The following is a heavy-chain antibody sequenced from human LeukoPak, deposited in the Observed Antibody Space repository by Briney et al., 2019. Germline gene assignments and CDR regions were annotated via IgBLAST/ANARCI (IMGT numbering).Heavy chain of an antibody. CDR3: ARHLGIAVAGTVAPDH. D-gene: IGHD6-19*01. J-gene: IGHJ4*02. CDR2: IYPSDSDT. V-gene: IGHV5-51*01. CDR1: GYSFTSYW. Sequence: GESLKISCKGSGYSFTSYWIGWVRQMPGKGLEWMGIIYPSDSDTRYSPSFQGQVTISADKSISTAYLQWSSLKASDTAMYYCARHLGIAVAGTVAPDHWGQGTLVTVSS.